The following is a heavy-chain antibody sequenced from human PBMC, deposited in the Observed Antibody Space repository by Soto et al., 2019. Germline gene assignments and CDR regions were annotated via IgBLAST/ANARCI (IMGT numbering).Heavy chain of an antibody. V-gene: IGHV4-59*01. CDR2: IYYTT. CDR3: ASTSPVAGGFDY. Sequence: QVQLQESGPGLVKPSETLSLTCTVSGGSISNYYWSWIRQAPGKGLEWIGYIYYTTNYNPSLKSRVTISADTSKNQISIKFTSVTAADTAVYYCASTSPVAGGFDYWGQGTLVTVSS. J-gene: IGHJ4*02. D-gene: IGHD6-19*01. CDR1: GGSISNYY.